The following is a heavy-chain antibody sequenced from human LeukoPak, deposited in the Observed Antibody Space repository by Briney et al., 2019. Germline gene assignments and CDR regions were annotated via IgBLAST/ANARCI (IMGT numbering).Heavy chain of an antibody. V-gene: IGHV4-31*03. CDR3: ARGPRDGEDIVVVPAYPIQQGTPGFDY. Sequence: PSQTLSLTCTVSGGSISSGGYYWSWIGQHPGKGLEWIGYIYYSGSTYYDPSLKSRVTISVDTSKNQFSLKLSSVTAADTAVYYCARGPRDGEDIVVVPAYPIQQGTPGFDYWGQGTLVTVSS. CDR2: IYYSGST. J-gene: IGHJ4*02. CDR1: GGSISSGGYY. D-gene: IGHD2-2*01.